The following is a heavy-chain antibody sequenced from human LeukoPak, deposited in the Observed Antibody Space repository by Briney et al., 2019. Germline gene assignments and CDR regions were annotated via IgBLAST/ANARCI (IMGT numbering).Heavy chain of an antibody. J-gene: IGHJ4*01. D-gene: IGHD6-19*01. V-gene: IGHV3-30*04. Sequence: QPGGSLRLSGAASGFTFSSYAIHWVRQAPGKGLEWVAVISYDGSNEYYADSVKGRFIISRDDSWNTLYLQMNSLRGEDTALYYCARDGNGFTSGWSAFFDYWGQGTLVTVSS. CDR3: ARDGNGFTSGWSAFFDY. CDR2: ISYDGSNE. CDR1: GFTFSSYA.